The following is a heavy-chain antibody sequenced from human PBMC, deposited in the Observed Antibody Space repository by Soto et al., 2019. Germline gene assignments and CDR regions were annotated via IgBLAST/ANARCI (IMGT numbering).Heavy chain of an antibody. J-gene: IGHJ5*02. D-gene: IGHD2-15*01. CDR1: GVSISSSSQY. CDR3: ARHCIAGSSIP. Sequence: SETLSLTCSVSGVSISSSSQYWGWTRQPPGKGLEWIGSNHYSGTSYYNPSLKSRVNIFVDTSKNQLSLKLSSVAAAATAVYYCARHCIAGSSIPWGQGTLVTVSS. V-gene: IGHV4-39*01. CDR2: NHYSGTS.